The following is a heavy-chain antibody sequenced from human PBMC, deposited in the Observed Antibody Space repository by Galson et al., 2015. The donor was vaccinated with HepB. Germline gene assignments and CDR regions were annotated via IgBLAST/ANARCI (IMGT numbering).Heavy chain of an antibody. V-gene: IGHV3-23*01. D-gene: IGHD1-26*01. Sequence: SLRLSCAASGFTFSSYAMSWVRQAPGKGLEWVSAISGSGGGTYYADSVKGRFTISRDNSKNTLYLQMNSLRAEDTAVYYCAKDRSGNYYALSPWGQGTLVTVSS. J-gene: IGHJ5*02. CDR2: ISGSGGGT. CDR3: AKDRSGNYYALSP. CDR1: GFTFSSYA.